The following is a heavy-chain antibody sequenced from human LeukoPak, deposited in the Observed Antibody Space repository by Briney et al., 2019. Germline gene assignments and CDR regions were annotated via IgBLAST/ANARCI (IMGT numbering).Heavy chain of an antibody. V-gene: IGHV1-2*06. CDR3: ARDAAVAGTPFDY. D-gene: IGHD6-19*01. CDR2: INPSSGGA. CDR1: GYTFTNYT. J-gene: IGHJ4*02. Sequence: ASVNVSCKASGYTFTNYTINWVRQAPGQGLEWMGRINPSSGGANYAQNFQGRVTMTRDTSISTAYMELNSLRSDDTAVYYCARDAAVAGTPFDYRGQGTLVTVSS.